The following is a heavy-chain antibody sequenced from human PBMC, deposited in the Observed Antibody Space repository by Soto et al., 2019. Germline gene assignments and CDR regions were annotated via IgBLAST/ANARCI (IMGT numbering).Heavy chain of an antibody. V-gene: IGHV3-30-3*01. CDR1: GFTLSSYA. CDR2: ISYDGSNK. D-gene: IGHD6-6*01. Sequence: QVQLVESGGGVVQPGRSLRLSCAASGFTLSSYAMHWVRQAPGKGLEWVAVISYDGSNKYYADSVKGRFTISRDNSKNALYLQMNSLRAEDTAVYYCARDSQEDRDSSSPPDYWGQGTLVTVSS. CDR3: ARDSQEDRDSSSPPDY. J-gene: IGHJ4*02.